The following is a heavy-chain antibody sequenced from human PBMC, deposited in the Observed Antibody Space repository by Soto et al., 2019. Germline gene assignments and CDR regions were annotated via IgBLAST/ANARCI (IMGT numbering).Heavy chain of an antibody. D-gene: IGHD3-16*01. Sequence: SETLSLTCTVSGDSVRNQYWSWIRRPPGRGLEWIGYIYRSGSTKYNPSLKSRLNISVDTSKNQFSLKLSSVTAADTAVYYCARTLDYGHMDVWGKGTTVTVSS. CDR3: ARTLDYGHMDV. V-gene: IGHV4-4*09. CDR1: GDSVRNQY. CDR2: IYRSGST. J-gene: IGHJ6*03.